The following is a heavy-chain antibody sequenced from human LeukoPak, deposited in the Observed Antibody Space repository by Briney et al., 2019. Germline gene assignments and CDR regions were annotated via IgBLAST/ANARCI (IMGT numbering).Heavy chain of an antibody. D-gene: IGHD3-16*02. Sequence: GESLKISCKGSGYSFTSYWIGCVRQMPGKGLEWMGIIYPGDSDTRYSPSFQGQVTISADKSISTAYLQWSSLKASDTAMYYCARSLGLRLGELSPPYYFDYWGQGTLVTVSS. CDR1: GYSFTSYW. J-gene: IGHJ4*02. CDR3: ARSLGLRLGELSPPYYFDY. CDR2: IYPGDSDT. V-gene: IGHV5-51*01.